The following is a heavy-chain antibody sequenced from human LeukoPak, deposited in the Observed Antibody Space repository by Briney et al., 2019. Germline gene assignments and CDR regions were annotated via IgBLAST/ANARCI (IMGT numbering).Heavy chain of an antibody. Sequence: GGSLRLSCAASGFTFSSYSMNWVRQAPGKGLEWVSSISSSSSYIYYADSVKGRFTISRDNAKNSLYLQMNSLRAEDTAVYYCARNYYDSSGYYYVTPFEYWGQGTLVTVSS. J-gene: IGHJ4*02. D-gene: IGHD3-22*01. CDR3: ARNYYDSSGYYYVTPFEY. V-gene: IGHV3-21*01. CDR2: ISSSSSYI. CDR1: GFTFSSYS.